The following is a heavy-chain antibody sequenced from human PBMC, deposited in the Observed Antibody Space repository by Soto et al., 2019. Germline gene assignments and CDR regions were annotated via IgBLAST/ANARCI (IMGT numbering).Heavy chain of an antibody. CDR3: ATRGNIVVVPAAISPFRDYYYYGMDV. J-gene: IGHJ6*02. D-gene: IGHD2-2*01. CDR2: IIPIFGTA. V-gene: IGHV1-69*13. Sequence: GASVKVCCKASGGTVSSYAISWVRQAPGQGLEWMGGIIPIFGTANYAQKFQGRVTITADESTSTAYMELSSLRSEDTAVYYCATRGNIVVVPAAISPFRDYYYYGMDVWGQGTTVTVSS. CDR1: GGTVSSYA.